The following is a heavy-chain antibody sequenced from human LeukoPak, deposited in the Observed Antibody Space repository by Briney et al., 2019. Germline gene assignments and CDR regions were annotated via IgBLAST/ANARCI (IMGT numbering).Heavy chain of an antibody. CDR2: ISYDGSNK. D-gene: IGHD6-19*01. V-gene: IGHV3-30-3*01. Sequence: PGRSLRLSCAASGFTFTSYAMHRVRQAPGKGLEWVAVISYDGSNKYYADSVKGRFTISRDNSKNTLYLQMNSLRAEDTAVYYCARVAYSSGWYDYWGQGTLVTVSS. CDR3: ARVAYSSGWYDY. J-gene: IGHJ4*02. CDR1: GFTFTSYA.